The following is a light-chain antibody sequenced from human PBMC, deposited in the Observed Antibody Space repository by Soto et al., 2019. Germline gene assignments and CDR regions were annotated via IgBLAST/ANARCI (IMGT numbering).Light chain of an antibody. CDR1: SSDVGGYNY. J-gene: IGLJ1*01. CDR2: DVS. V-gene: IGLV2-14*01. Sequence: QSALTQPASVSGSPGQSIAISCTGTSSDVGGYNYVSWYQQHPGKAPKLMIYDVSNRPSGVSNRFSGSKSGNTASLTISGLQAEDEGDYYCSSYTSSRTDVFGTGTKVTVL. CDR3: SSYTSSRTDV.